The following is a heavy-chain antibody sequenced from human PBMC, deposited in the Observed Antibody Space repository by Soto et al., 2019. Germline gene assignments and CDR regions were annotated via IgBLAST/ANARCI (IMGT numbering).Heavy chain of an antibody. CDR1: GITFSDYY. CDR3: ARELDGMDV. V-gene: IGHV3-11*05. J-gene: IGHJ6*02. CDR2: ISSSGHYT. Sequence: QVQLVESGGGLVKPGGSLRLSCAASGITFSDYYMSWIRQAPGKGLEWVSYISSSGHYTKHADSVRGRFTTSRDNARNSLYLQMNSLRVEDTAVYYCARELDGMDVWGQGTTVTVSS.